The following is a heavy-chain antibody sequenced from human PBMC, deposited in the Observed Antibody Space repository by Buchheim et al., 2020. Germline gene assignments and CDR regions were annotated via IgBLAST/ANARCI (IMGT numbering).Heavy chain of an antibody. V-gene: IGHV3-7*01. CDR2: IKQDGSEK. Sequence: EVQLVESGGGLVQPGGSLRLSCAASGFTFSSYWMSWVRQAPGKGLERVANIKQDGSEKYYVDSVKGRFTISRDNAKNSLYLQMNSLRAEDTAVYYCARDLGASGWWPESYYFDYWGQGTL. CDR3: ARDLGASGWWPESYYFDY. J-gene: IGHJ4*02. CDR1: GFTFSSYW. D-gene: IGHD6-19*01.